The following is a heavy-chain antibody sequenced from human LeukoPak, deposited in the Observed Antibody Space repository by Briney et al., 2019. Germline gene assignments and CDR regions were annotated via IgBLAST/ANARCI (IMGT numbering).Heavy chain of an antibody. CDR3: ARGGGPYRPLDY. Sequence: SETLSLTCTVSGGSISSNNYYWGWIRQPPGKGLEWIGEVNLQGSTNYNPSLKSRVAISVDKSENHISLKLTSVTAADTAVYYCARGGGPYRPLDYSGQGTLVTVAS. J-gene: IGHJ4*02. V-gene: IGHV4-39*07. CDR1: GGSISSNNYY. CDR2: VNLQGST.